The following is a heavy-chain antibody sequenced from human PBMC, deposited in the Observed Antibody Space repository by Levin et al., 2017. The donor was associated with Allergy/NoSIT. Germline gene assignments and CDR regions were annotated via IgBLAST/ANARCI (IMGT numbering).Heavy chain of an antibody. D-gene: IGHD6-13*01. CDR3: ARGRGWQQLVVWFDP. J-gene: IGHJ5*02. Sequence: SQTLSLTCSVSGVSISPYDWSWIRQPAGKGLEWIGRIYSSGSTNYNPSLKSRVTMSLDTSNNQFSLKLSSVTAADTAIYYCARGRGWQQLVVWFDPWGQGTLVTVSS. CDR2: IYSSGST. CDR1: GVSISPYD. V-gene: IGHV4-4*07.